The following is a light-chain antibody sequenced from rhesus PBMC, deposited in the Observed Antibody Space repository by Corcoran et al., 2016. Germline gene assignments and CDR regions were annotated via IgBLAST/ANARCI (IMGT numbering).Light chain of an antibody. CDR3: QQGYSYPLT. Sequence: DIQMTQSPSSLSASVGDRVTITCQASQSLSNYLNWYQQKQGKIPKLLIYRASSLQSGIPSRFSGSGSRTDFTLTISSLQPEDFATYYCQQGYSYPLTFGGGTKVELK. CDR2: RAS. V-gene: IGKV1-43*03. J-gene: IGKJ4*01. CDR1: QSLSNY.